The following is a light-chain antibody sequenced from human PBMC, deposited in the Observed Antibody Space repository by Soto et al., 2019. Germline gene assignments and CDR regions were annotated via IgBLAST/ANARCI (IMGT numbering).Light chain of an antibody. Sequence: QSVLTQPPSVSGAPGQRVTISCTGSSSNIGAGYDVHWYQQLPGTSPKLLFYGNSNRPSGVPDRFSGSNSGTSASLAITGRRAEDESDYYCQSYDSSLSGWVFGGGTKLTVL. CDR2: GNS. V-gene: IGLV1-40*01. CDR3: QSYDSSLSGWV. CDR1: SSNIGAGYD. J-gene: IGLJ3*02.